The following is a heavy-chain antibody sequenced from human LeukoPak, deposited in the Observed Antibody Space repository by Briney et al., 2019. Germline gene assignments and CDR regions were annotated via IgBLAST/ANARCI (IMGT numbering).Heavy chain of an antibody. Sequence: GASVKVSCKAFGYTFTDYYMHWVRQAPGQGLEWMGNINPNSGGTDITYARKFQGRVTMTTDSSISTAYFELSRLGCDDTAVYCCAKGYYDGVHYHYEGGSVVTCGEGAHVT. CDR3: AKGYYDGVHYHYEGGSVVT. CDR1: GYTFTDYY. CDR2: INPNSGGT. D-gene: IGHD3-22*01. V-gene: IGHV1-2*02. J-gene: IGHJ5*02.